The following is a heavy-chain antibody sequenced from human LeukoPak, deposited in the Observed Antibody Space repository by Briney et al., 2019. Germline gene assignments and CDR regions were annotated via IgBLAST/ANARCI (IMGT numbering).Heavy chain of an antibody. V-gene: IGHV1-2*02. CDR2: INPNSGGT. D-gene: IGHD2-21*02. J-gene: IGHJ3*02. CDR3: ARGGHIVVVTAIDAFDI. Sequence: ASVKVSCKASGYTFTNYYIHWVRQAPGQGLEWMGWINPNSGGTNYAQKFQGRVTMTRDTSISTAYMELSRLRSDDTAVYYCARGGHIVVVTAIDAFDIWGQGTMVTVSS. CDR1: GYTFTNYY.